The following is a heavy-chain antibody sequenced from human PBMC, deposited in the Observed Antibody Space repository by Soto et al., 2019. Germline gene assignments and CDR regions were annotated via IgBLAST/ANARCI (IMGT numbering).Heavy chain of an antibody. CDR3: ARYEPVSGFDY. Sequence: PGESLKISCKGSGYSFTTYWIGWVRQMPGKGLEWMGIIYPGDSDTRKSPSLQGQVTISADKSISTAYLQWGSLKASDTAMYYCARYEPVSGFDYWGQGTLVTVS. CDR1: GYSFTTYW. CDR2: IYPGDSDT. J-gene: IGHJ4*02. D-gene: IGHD1-1*01. V-gene: IGHV5-51*01.